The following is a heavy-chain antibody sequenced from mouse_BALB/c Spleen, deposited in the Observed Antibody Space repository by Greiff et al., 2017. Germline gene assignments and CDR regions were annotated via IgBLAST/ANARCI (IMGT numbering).Heavy chain of an antibody. CDR1: GYAFTNYL. J-gene: IGHJ1*01. Sequence: QVQLQQSGAELVRPGTSVKVSCKASGYAFTNYLIEWVKQRPGQGLEWIGVINPGSGGTNYNEKFKGKATLTADKSSSTAYMQLSSLTSDDSAVYYCAKEGNWYFDVRGAGTTVTVSS. V-gene: IGHV1-54*03. CDR2: INPGSGGT. CDR3: AKEGNWYFDV.